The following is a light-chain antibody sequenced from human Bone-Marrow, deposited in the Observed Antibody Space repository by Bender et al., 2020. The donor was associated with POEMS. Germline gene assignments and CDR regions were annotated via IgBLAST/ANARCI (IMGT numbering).Light chain of an antibody. CDR2: GYN. CDR3: QSYDNSLGGWV. V-gene: IGLV1-40*01. Sequence: QSVLTQPPSVSGAPGQRVTICCTGSSSNTGSGYDINWYQHLPGTAPKLLIYGYNNRPSGVPDRFSGFKSGTSASLAITGLQAEDEGDYYCQSYDNSLGGWVFGGGTKLTVL. CDR1: SSNTGSGYD. J-gene: IGLJ3*02.